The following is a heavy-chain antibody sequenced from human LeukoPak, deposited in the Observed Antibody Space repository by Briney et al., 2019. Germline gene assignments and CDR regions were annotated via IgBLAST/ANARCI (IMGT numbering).Heavy chain of an antibody. V-gene: IGHV3-21*01. Sequence: GGSLRLSCAASGFTFSSYSMNWVRQAPGKGLEWVSSISTSSSYIYYADSVKGRFTVSRENAKSSLFLQTNSLRAEDTAVYYCVRDGGVSGYDLLDYWGQGTLVTVSS. CDR3: VRDGGVSGYDLLDY. J-gene: IGHJ4*02. CDR2: ISTSSSYI. CDR1: GFTFSSYS. D-gene: IGHD5-12*01.